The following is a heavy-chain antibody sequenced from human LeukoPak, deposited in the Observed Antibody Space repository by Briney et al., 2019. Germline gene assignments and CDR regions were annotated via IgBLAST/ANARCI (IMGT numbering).Heavy chain of an antibody. V-gene: IGHV4-31*11. D-gene: IGHD3-16*02. CDR1: GGSISSGGYY. Sequence: SETLSLTCAVSGGSISSGGYYWSWIRQHPGKGLEWIGYIYYSGGTYYNPSLKSRVTISVDTSKNQFSLKLSSVTAADTAVYYCARGSVIHTAFSPAFDPWGQGTLVTVSS. J-gene: IGHJ5*02. CDR2: IYYSGGT. CDR3: ARGSVIHTAFSPAFDP.